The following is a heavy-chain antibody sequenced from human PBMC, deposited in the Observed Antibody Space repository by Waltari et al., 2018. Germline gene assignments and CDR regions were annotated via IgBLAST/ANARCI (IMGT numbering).Heavy chain of an antibody. CDR2: INHSGST. J-gene: IGHJ3*02. V-gene: IGHV4-34*01. D-gene: IGHD2-8*02. Sequence: QVQLQQWGAGLLKPSETLSLTCAVYGGSFSGYYWSWIRQPPGKGLEWIGEINHSGSTNYNPAVMSRFTIPVDTSKNQCSLKLSSVTAADTAVYDWAGGVGGYCTGGVCYDAFDIWGQGTMVTVSS. CDR3: AGGVGGYCTGGVCYDAFDI. CDR1: GGSFSGYY.